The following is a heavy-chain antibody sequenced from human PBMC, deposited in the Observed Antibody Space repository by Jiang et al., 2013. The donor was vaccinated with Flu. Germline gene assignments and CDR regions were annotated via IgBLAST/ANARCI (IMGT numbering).Heavy chain of an antibody. D-gene: IGHD5-12*01. CDR2: H. J-gene: IGHJ1*01. V-gene: IGHV4/OR15-8*01. Sequence: HYYNPSLKSRVTISVDKSKNQFSLKLSSVTAADTAVYYCARSGYGDLEYFQHWGQGTLVTVSS. CDR3: ARSGYGDLEYFQH.